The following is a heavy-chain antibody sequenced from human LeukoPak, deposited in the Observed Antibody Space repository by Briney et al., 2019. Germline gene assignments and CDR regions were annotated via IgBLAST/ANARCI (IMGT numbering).Heavy chain of an antibody. J-gene: IGHJ4*02. CDR1: GFTFSSYA. V-gene: IGHV3-30-3*01. Sequence: GGSLRLPCAASGFTFSSYAMHWVRQAPGKGLEWVAVISYDGSNKYYADSVKGRFTISRDNSKNTLYLQMNSLRAEDTAVYYCARDTADWFDYWGQGTLVTVSS. D-gene: IGHD3/OR15-3a*01. CDR2: ISYDGSNK. CDR3: ARDTADWFDY.